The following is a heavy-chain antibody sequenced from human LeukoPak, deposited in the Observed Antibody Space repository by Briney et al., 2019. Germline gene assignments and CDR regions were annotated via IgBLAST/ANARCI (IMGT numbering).Heavy chain of an antibody. Sequence: GRSLRLSCAASGFTFDDYAMHWVRQAPGKGLEWVSGISWNSGSIGYADSVKGRFTISRDNAKNSLYLQMNSLRAEDTALYYCAKDMGYSSSCDYWGQGTLVTVSS. V-gene: IGHV3-9*01. D-gene: IGHD6-13*01. CDR2: ISWNSGSI. J-gene: IGHJ4*02. CDR1: GFTFDDYA. CDR3: AKDMGYSSSCDY.